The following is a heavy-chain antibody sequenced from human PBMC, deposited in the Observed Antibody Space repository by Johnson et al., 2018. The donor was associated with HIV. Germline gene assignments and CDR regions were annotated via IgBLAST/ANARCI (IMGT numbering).Heavy chain of an antibody. D-gene: IGHD6-19*01. CDR1: GFTVSSNY. CDR2: IYSGDRT. CDR3: AGRSSAWYEDAFDI. Sequence: VQLVESGGGLVQPGGSLRLSCAASGFTVSSNYMSWVRQAPGKGLEWVSVIYSGDRTYSAFSVKGKFTISRDSSKNTLFLQMNSLRVEDTAIYYCAGRSSAWYEDAFDIWGQGTMVTVSS. V-gene: IGHV3-66*01. J-gene: IGHJ3*02.